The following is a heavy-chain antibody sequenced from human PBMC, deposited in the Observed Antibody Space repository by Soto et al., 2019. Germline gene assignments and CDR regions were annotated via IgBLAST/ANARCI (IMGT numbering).Heavy chain of an antibody. V-gene: IGHV4-30-4*01. D-gene: IGHD1-26*01. CDR3: ARSTVGAIVLDAFDI. J-gene: IGHJ3*02. CDR1: GGSISSGDYY. CDR2: IYSSGST. Sequence: QVQLQESGPGLVKPSQTLSLNCTVSGGSISSGDYYWSWIRQSPGKGLEWIGYIYSSGSTYYNPSLKSRVTISVDTSKNQSSLKLTSVTAADTGVYYCARSTVGAIVLDAFDIWGQGTMVTVSS.